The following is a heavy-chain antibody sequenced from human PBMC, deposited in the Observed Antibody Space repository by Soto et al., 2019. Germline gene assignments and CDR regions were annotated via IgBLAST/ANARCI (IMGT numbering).Heavy chain of an antibody. J-gene: IGHJ3*01. D-gene: IGHD2-8*01. CDR3: ARLRDIVLINAFDV. V-gene: IGHV4-59*08. CDR2: IYYSGST. CDR1: GGSISSYY. Sequence: SDTLSRTCTVSGGSISSYYWSWIRQPPGKGLEWIGYIYYSGSTNYNPSLKSRVTISVDTSKNQFSLKLSSVTAADTAVYYCARLRDIVLINAFDVWGQGTMVNVSS.